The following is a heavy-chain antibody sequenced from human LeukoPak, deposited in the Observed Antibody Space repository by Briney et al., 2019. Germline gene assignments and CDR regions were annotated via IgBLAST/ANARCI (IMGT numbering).Heavy chain of an antibody. Sequence: PSETLSLTCTVSGGSISSHYWSWIRQPPGKGLEWIGYIYYSGSTNYNPSLKSRVTISVDTSKNQFSLKLSSVTAADTAVYYCARGTLVEMGPRDYWGQGTLVTVSS. CDR2: IYYSGST. CDR3: ARGTLVEMGPRDY. V-gene: IGHV4-59*11. J-gene: IGHJ4*02. D-gene: IGHD5-24*01. CDR1: GGSISSHY.